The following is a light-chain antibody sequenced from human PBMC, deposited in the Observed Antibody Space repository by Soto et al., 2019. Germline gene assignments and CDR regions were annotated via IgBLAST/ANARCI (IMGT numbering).Light chain of an antibody. CDR2: DAS. CDR1: QNSRSL. V-gene: IGKV3-11*01. Sequence: EIVFTQSPATLSLSPGERATLSCRASQNSRSLLAWYQQKPGQAPRLLIYDASNRATGIPARFSGSGSGTDFTLTISSLEPEDLAVYYCQQRSSWPLTFCGGTTVEIK. J-gene: IGKJ4*01. CDR3: QQRSSWPLT.